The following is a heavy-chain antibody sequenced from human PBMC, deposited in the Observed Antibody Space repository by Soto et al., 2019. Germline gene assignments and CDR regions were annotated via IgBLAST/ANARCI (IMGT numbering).Heavy chain of an antibody. CDR2: IYNSGIR. Sequence: SETLSLTCSAFGDSISRYYWSWIRQPAGKGLEWIGRIYNSGIRSYNPSLESRVTMSVDPSKNQISLNLSSATAADTAIYYCARGPYCGDECYFAYWGQGALVTVST. CDR1: GDSISRYY. CDR3: ARGPYCGDECYFAY. J-gene: IGHJ4*02. V-gene: IGHV4-4*07. D-gene: IGHD2-21*01.